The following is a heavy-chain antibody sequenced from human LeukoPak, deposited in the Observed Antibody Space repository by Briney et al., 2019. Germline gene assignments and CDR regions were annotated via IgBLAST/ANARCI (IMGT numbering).Heavy chain of an antibody. CDR1: GYIFTNYW. J-gene: IGHJ4*02. Sequence: GESLKISCKGSGYIFTNYWIGWVRQMPGKGLEWMGIIYPGDSDTRYSPSFQGQVTISADKSINTAYLQWRSLEASDTAMYYCGRRTNSYNYLVDYWGQGTLVTVSS. D-gene: IGHD3-16*01. V-gene: IGHV5-51*01. CDR2: IYPGDSDT. CDR3: GRRTNSYNYLVDY.